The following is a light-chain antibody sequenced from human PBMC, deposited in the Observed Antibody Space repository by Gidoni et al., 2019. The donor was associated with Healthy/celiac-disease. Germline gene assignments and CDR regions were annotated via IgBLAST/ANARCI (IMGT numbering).Light chain of an antibody. J-gene: IGKJ2*01. CDR2: GAS. CDR3: QQYGSSPNT. CDR1: QSVSSSY. V-gene: IGKV3-20*01. Sequence: EIVLTQSPGTLSLSPGERATLSCRASQSVSSSYLAWYQQKPGPAPRLLIYGASSRATCIPDRFSGSGSGTDFTLTISRLEPEDFAVYYCQQYGSSPNTFXQXTKLEIK.